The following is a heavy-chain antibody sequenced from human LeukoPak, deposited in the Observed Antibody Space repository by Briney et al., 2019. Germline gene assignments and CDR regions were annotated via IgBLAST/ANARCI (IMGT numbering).Heavy chain of an antibody. CDR3: ATAAAAGYYYYYYMDV. D-gene: IGHD6-13*01. V-gene: IGHV1-24*01. J-gene: IGHJ6*03. Sequence: ASVKVSCKVSGYTLTELSMHWVRLAPGKGLEWMGGFDPEDGETIYAQKFQGRVTMTEDTSTDTAYMELSSLRSEDTAVYYCATAAAAGYYYYYYMDVWGKGTTVTVSS. CDR1: GYTLTELS. CDR2: FDPEDGET.